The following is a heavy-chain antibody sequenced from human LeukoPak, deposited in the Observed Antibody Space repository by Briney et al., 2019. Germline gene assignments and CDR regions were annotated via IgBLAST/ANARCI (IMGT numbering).Heavy chain of an antibody. CDR3: TREAPSTGSFDY. Sequence: ASVKVSCKSSGYRLTNYFMHWVRQAPGQGLEWMGVITPSGDGTSYTRKFQGRVTMTRDMSTATDFMELTSLRSDDTAMYFCTREAPSTGSFDYWGQGSLVTVSS. CDR1: GYRLTNYF. V-gene: IGHV1-46*01. D-gene: IGHD1-1*01. CDR2: ITPSGDGT. J-gene: IGHJ4*02.